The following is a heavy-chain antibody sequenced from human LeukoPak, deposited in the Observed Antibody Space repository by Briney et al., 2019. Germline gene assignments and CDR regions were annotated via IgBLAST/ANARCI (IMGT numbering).Heavy chain of an antibody. CDR1: GYTFSSYY. J-gene: IGHJ4*02. D-gene: IGHD2-8*01. Sequence: GASVKLSCTASGYTFSSYYIHWVRQAPGQGLEWMGIINPSDGSTSYAQKFQGRVTMTRDTSTSTVYMELSSLRSEDTAVYYCARQWVFDYWGQGTLVTVSS. CDR2: INPSDGST. CDR3: ARQWVFDY. V-gene: IGHV1-46*01.